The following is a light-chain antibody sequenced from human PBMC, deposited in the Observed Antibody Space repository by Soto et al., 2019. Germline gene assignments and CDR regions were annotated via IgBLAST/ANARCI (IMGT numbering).Light chain of an antibody. CDR1: SSDVVGYNY. Sequence: QSALTQPASVSGSPGQSITISCTGTSSDVVGYNYVSWYQQHPGKAPKLMIYDVNNRPSGVSNRFSGSKSGNTASLTISGLQAEDEADYYGSSYTSTNTPWVFGGGTKVTVL. J-gene: IGLJ3*02. CDR2: DVN. V-gene: IGLV2-14*01. CDR3: SSYTSTNTPWV.